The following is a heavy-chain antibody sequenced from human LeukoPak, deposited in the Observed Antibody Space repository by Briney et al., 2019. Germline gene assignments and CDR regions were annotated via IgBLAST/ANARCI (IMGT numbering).Heavy chain of an antibody. CDR2: INPNSGGT. D-gene: IGHD6-19*01. CDR3: ARDQVYSSAQGVVDY. V-gene: IGHV1-2*02. CDR1: GYTFTAYY. Sequence: ASVKVSCKTSGYTFTAYYMHLVRQAPGQGLEGMGWINPNSGGTNYAQKFQGRVTMTRDTSISTAYMELSRLRSDVTAVYYCARDQVYSSAQGVVDYWGQGTLVTVSS. J-gene: IGHJ4*02.